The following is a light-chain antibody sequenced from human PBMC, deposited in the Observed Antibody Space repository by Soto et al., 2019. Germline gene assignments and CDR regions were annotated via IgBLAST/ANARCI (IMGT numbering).Light chain of an antibody. V-gene: IGLV2-23*02. J-gene: IGLJ2*01. Sequence: QSALTQPASVSGSPGQSITISCTGTSSDVGSYNLVSWYQQHPGKAPKLLIYDVTERPSGISSRFSGSKSGNTASLTISGLQAEDEADYHCCSYAGSSTYTVFGGGTKLTVL. CDR1: SSDVGSYNL. CDR3: CSYAGSSTYTV. CDR2: DVT.